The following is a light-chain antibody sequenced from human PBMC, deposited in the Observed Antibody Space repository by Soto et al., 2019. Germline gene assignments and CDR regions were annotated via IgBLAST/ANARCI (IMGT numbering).Light chain of an antibody. Sequence: QSVLTQSHSASGTPGQMVTISCYGSSSNIGSYPVYWYQQLPGTAPKLLINSDDQRPSGVPDRFSASKSGTSASLAISGLRSEDEADYYCAAWDASLSGHVFGAGTKVTVL. V-gene: IGLV1-47*02. J-gene: IGLJ1*01. CDR2: SDD. CDR1: SSNIGSYP. CDR3: AAWDASLSGHV.